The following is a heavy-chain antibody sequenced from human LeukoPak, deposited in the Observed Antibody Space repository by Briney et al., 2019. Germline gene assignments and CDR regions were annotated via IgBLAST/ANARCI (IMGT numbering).Heavy chain of an antibody. D-gene: IGHD6-19*01. CDR3: AKGRKPGLAVAYDY. Sequence: GGSLRLSCAVSGFTFTSYAMNWVRQVPGKGLEWVSGVSGSGGTTYYADSAKGRFTVSRDNSRNTLYLQMNSLRGEDTALYYCAKGRKPGLAVAYDYWGQGTLVTVSS. CDR2: VSGSGGTT. J-gene: IGHJ4*02. V-gene: IGHV3-23*01. CDR1: GFTFTSYA.